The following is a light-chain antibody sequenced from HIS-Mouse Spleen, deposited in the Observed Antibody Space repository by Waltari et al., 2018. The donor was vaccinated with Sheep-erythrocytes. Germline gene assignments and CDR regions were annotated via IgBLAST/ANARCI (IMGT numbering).Light chain of an antibody. J-gene: IGLJ3*02. CDR2: DVS. Sequence: QSALTQPASVSGSPGQSITISCTGTSRDVGGDNYVSWYKQHPGKAPKLMIYDVSNRPSGVSNRFSGSNSGNTASLTISGLQAEDEADYYCSSYTSSSTWVFGGGTKLTVL. CDR3: SSYTSSSTWV. V-gene: IGLV2-14*03. CDR1: SRDVGGDNY.